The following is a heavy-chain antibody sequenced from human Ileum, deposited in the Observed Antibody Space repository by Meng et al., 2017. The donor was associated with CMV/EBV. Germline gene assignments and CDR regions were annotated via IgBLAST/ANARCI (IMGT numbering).Heavy chain of an antibody. V-gene: IGHV3-30*02. CDR2: ISYDGIYQ. D-gene: IGHD3/OR15-3a*01. CDR1: GFTFTSYA. Sequence: VELVESGGGVVQSGGSLRLSCAASGFTFTSYAMHWVRQAPGKGLEWVAFISYDGIYQYYADSVNGRFTISRDSSKNTLSLQMNSLRAEDTAVYYCGKERTGYYIQHWGQGTLVTVSS. J-gene: IGHJ1*01. CDR3: GKERTGYYIQH.